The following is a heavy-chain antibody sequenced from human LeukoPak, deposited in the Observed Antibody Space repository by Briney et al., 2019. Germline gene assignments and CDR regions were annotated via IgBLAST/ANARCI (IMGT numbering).Heavy chain of an antibody. CDR3: AKDGGSIYSSSWYTTFDY. Sequence: GGSLRLSCEASGFIFSDYNMNWVRQAPGKGLEWVSAISGSGGSTYYADSVKGRFTISRDNSKNTLYLQMNSLRAEDTAVYYCAKDGGSIYSSSWYTTFDYWGQGTLVTVSS. J-gene: IGHJ4*02. V-gene: IGHV3-23*01. CDR1: GFIFSDYN. D-gene: IGHD6-13*01. CDR2: ISGSGGST.